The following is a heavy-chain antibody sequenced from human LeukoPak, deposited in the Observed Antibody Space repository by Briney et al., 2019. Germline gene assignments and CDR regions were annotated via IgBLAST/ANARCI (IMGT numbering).Heavy chain of an antibody. D-gene: IGHD2-21*02. CDR3: ARMDLDGGDSIGFDS. CDR1: GYTFTGYF. Sequence: GASVKVSCKASGYTFTGYFMHWVRQAPGQGLEWMGWINPNIGDASYAQKFQGRVTMTRDRSINTAYMELSRLTSDDTAVYYCARMDLDGGDSIGFDSWGQGTPVTVSS. CDR2: INPNIGDA. J-gene: IGHJ5*01. V-gene: IGHV1-2*02.